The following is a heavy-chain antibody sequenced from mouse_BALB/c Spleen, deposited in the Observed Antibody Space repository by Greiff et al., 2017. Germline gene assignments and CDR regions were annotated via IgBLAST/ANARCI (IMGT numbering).Heavy chain of an antibody. J-gene: IGHJ3*01. CDR3: AREGMDYGYGAD. Sequence: VQLQESGAELARPGASVKLSCKASGYTFTSYWMQWVKQRPGQGLEWIGAIYPGDGDTRYTQKFKGKATLTADKSSSTAYMQLSSLASEDSAVYYCAREGMDYGYGADWGQGTLVTVSA. CDR1: GYTFTSYW. D-gene: IGHD1-2*01. V-gene: IGHV1-87*01. CDR2: IYPGDGDT.